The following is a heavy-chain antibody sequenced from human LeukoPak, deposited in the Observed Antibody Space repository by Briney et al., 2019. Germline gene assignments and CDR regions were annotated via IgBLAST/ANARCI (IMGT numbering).Heavy chain of an antibody. V-gene: IGHV1-8*01. D-gene: IGHD3-10*01. Sequence: AWVKVTCKGSGYSFTRYDNNWVRQANAKGVEWMGWMNPNSGNTGHAQKFQGRITVTRDTSISTAYMELSGLRSEDTAVYYCAGFFYYGSPNYGYYYGMDVWGQGTTVTVSS. CDR1: GYSFTRYD. J-gene: IGHJ6*02. CDR2: MNPNSGNT. CDR3: AGFFYYGSPNYGYYYGMDV.